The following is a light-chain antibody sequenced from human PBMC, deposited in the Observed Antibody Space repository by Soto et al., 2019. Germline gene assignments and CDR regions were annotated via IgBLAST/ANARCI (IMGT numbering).Light chain of an antibody. CDR3: NSYTSSSTSV. Sequence: QSVLTQPASVSGSPGQSITISCTGTSSDVGGFNYVSWYQQHPGKAPKLMIYDVTTRPSGVSYRFSGSKSGNTASLTISGLQAEDEADYYCNSYTSSSTSVFGTGTKLTVL. CDR2: DVT. J-gene: IGLJ1*01. CDR1: SSDVGGFNY. V-gene: IGLV2-14*03.